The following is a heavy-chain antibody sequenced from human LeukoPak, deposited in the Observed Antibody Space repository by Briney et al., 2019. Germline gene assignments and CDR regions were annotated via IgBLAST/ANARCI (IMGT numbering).Heavy chain of an antibody. J-gene: IGHJ4*02. CDR1: GFTFSSYS. D-gene: IGHD6-19*01. CDR2: ISSSSSYI. Sequence: NPGGSLRLSCAASGFTFSSYSMNWVRQAPGKGLEWVSSISSSSSYIYYADSVKGRFTISRDNAKNSLYLQMNSLRAEDTAVYYCARVAGSSGWYHYFDYWGQGTLVTVSS. CDR3: ARVAGSSGWYHYFDY. V-gene: IGHV3-21*01.